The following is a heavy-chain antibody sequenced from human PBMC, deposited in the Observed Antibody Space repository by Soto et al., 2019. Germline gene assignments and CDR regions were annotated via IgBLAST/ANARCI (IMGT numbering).Heavy chain of an antibody. Sequence: QVQLVQSGAEVKKTGSSVKVSCKASGGTLSSYTISWVRQAPGQGLEWMERIIPILGIANYAQKFQGRVTITADKSTSTAYMELSSLRSEDTAVYYCASKLVDCSGGSCKDLFYWGQGTLVTVSS. V-gene: IGHV1-69*02. CDR2: IIPILGIA. J-gene: IGHJ4*02. D-gene: IGHD2-15*01. CDR3: ASKLVDCSGGSCKDLFY. CDR1: GGTLSSYT.